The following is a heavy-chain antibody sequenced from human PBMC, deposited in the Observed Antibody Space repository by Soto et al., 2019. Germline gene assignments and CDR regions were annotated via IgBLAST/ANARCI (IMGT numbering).Heavy chain of an antibody. CDR1: GFTFSSYA. CDR3: AKAESYSNYYYYYMDV. J-gene: IGHJ6*03. Sequence: GGSLRLSCAASGFTFSSYAMSWVRQAPGKGLEWVSAISGSGGSTYYADSMKGRFTISRDNSKNTLYLQMNSLRAEDTAVYYCAKAESYSNYYYYYMDVWGKGTTVTVSS. V-gene: IGHV3-23*01. D-gene: IGHD4-4*01. CDR2: ISGSGGST.